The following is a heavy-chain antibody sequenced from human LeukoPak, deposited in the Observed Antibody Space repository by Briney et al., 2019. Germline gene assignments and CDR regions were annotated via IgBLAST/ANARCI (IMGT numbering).Heavy chain of an antibody. Sequence: PSETLSLTCAVYGGSFSGYYWSWIRQPPGKGLEWIGEINHSGSTNYNPSLKSRVTISVDTPKNQFSLKLSSVTAADTAVYYCARGSKYYDILGWGQGTLVTVSS. CDR1: GGSFSGYY. V-gene: IGHV4-34*01. CDR3: ARGSKYYDILG. D-gene: IGHD3-9*01. J-gene: IGHJ4*02. CDR2: INHSGST.